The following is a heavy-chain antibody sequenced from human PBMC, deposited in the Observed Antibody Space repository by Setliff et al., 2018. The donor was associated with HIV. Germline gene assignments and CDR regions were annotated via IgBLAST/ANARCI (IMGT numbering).Heavy chain of an antibody. J-gene: IGHJ4*02. V-gene: IGHV3-7*01. CDR2: IKQDGTVI. Sequence: GGSLRLSCTASGSTFSTYWMTWFRQAPGKGLEWVANIKQDGTVIRYLDSVKGRFTISRDNAKSTVYLQMNSLRAEDTALYYCAKAQYYDILTGFGPFDYWGQGTLVTVSS. CDR3: AKAQYYDILTGFGPFDY. CDR1: GSTFSTYW. D-gene: IGHD3-9*01.